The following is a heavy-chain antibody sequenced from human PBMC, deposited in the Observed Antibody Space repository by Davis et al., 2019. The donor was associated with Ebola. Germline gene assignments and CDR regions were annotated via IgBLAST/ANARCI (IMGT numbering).Heavy chain of an antibody. CDR1: GFTFSSYA. CDR2: ISNDGDNK. Sequence: GESLKISCAASGFTFSSYAMHWVRQAPGKGLEWVALISNDGDNKFYADSVKGRFTISRDNSKNTLYLQLNSLRAEDTAVYYCAKPHLEVIFSGWANYYYYGMDVWGQGTTVTVSS. V-gene: IGHV3-30*18. D-gene: IGHD6-19*01. J-gene: IGHJ6*02. CDR3: AKPHLEVIFSGWANYYYYGMDV.